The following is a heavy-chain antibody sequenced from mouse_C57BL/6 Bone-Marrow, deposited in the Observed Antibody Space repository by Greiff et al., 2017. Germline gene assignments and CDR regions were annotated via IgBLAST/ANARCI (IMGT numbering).Heavy chain of an antibody. J-gene: IGHJ1*03. CDR2: IRSKSNNYAT. Sequence: EVKVVESGGGLVQPKGSLKLSCAASGFSFNTYAMNWVRQAPGKGLEWVARIRSKSNNYATYYADSVKDRFTISRDDSESMLYLQMNNLKTEDTAMYYCVRLSDPGSSYGYWYFDVWGTGTTVTVSS. V-gene: IGHV10-1*01. CDR3: VRLSDPGSSYGYWYFDV. D-gene: IGHD1-1*01. CDR1: GFSFNTYA.